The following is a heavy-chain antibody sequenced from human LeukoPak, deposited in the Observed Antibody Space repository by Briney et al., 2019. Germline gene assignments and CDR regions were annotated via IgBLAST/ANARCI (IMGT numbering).Heavy chain of an antibody. J-gene: IGHJ4*02. CDR2: ISWNSGSI. CDR3: AKDMSDGWYYFDY. D-gene: IGHD6-19*01. Sequence: PGRSLRLSCAASGFTFDDYAMHWVRQAPGKGLEWVSGISWNSGSIGYADSVKGRFTISRDNAKNSLYLQMNSLRAEDTALYYCAKDMSDGWYYFDYWGQGTLVTVSS. V-gene: IGHV3-9*01. CDR1: GFTFDDYA.